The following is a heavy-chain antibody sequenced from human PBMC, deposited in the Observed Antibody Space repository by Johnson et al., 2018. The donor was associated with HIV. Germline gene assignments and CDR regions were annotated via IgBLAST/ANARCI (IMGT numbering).Heavy chain of an antibody. CDR3: TTDQLQQLVHDAFDI. V-gene: IGHV3-15*01. CDR2: LKSRTDGETA. D-gene: IGHD6-13*01. CDR1: GFTFTNAW. J-gene: IGHJ3*02. Sequence: VQLVESGGGVVQPGRSLRLYCAASGFTFTNAWMHWVRQAPGKGLEWVGRLKSRTDGETADYAAPVKGSFTISRDDSKNTLYLQMNSLKTEDTAVYYCTTDQLQQLVHDAFDIWGQGTMVTVSS.